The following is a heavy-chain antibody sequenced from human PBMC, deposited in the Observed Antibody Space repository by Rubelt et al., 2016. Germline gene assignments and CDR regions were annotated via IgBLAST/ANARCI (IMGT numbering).Heavy chain of an antibody. CDR2: SDGSST. CDR3: ARDAGPGPAITILGYYGMDV. D-gene: IGHD3-3*01. V-gene: IGHV3-74*01. J-gene: IGHJ6*02. Sequence: SDGSSTTYADSVKGRFTISRDNSKNTLYLQMNSLRAEDTAVYYCARDAGPGPAITILGYYGMDVWGQGTTVTVSS.